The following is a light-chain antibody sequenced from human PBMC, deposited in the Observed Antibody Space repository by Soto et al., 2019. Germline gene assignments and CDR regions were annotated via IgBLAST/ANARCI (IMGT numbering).Light chain of an antibody. Sequence: ETVMTQSPATLSVYTGDRATLSCRASQSVSSSYLAWYQQKPGQAPRLLIYGASSRATGIPDRFSGSGSGTDFTLTISRLEPEDFAVYYCQQYGSATPGTFGQGTKVDIK. J-gene: IGKJ1*01. CDR3: QQYGSATPGT. CDR1: QSVSSSY. CDR2: GAS. V-gene: IGKV3-20*01.